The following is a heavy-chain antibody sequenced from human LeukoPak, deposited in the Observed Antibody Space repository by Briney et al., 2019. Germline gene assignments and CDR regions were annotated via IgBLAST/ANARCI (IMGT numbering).Heavy chain of an antibody. Sequence: GRSLRLSCAASGFTFSSYWMSWVRQAPGKGLEWVANIKQDGSEKYYVDSVKGRFTISRDNAKNSLYLQMNSLRAEDTAVYYCARVGVSKLSYYFDYWGQGTLVTVSS. V-gene: IGHV3-7*01. CDR1: GFTFSSYW. CDR3: ARVGVSKLSYYFDY. J-gene: IGHJ4*02. CDR2: IKQDGSEK. D-gene: IGHD5-18*01.